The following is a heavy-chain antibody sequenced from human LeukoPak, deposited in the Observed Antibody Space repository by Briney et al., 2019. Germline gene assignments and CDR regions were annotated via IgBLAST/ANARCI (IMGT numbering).Heavy chain of an antibody. D-gene: IGHD1-26*01. J-gene: IGHJ4*02. CDR2: ISSSSNAI. V-gene: IGHV3-48*01. CDR1: GLIFSSYS. Sequence: GGSLRLSCAASGLIFSSYSINWVRQAPGKGLEWVSYISSSSNAIYYAHSPKGRCTLSRDNSTNTLYLQMNSLRAEDTAGYCCAKSCSGSYHTDYWGQGALVTVSS. CDR3: AKSCSGSYHTDY.